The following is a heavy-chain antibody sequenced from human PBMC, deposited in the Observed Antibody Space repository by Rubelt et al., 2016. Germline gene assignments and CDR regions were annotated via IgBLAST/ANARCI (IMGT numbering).Heavy chain of an antibody. CDR3: AREGQYSSSWSTYYYYGMDV. D-gene: IGHD6-13*01. CDR1: GFVFSSYA. J-gene: IGHJ6*02. CDR2: TSGDGKNK. Sequence: ASGFVFSSYAMSWVRQAPGKGLEWVSGTSGDGKNKYHADSVRGRFTISRDNSKNTLDLHMDSLRAEDTAVYYCAREGQYSSSWSTYYYYGMDVWGQGTTVTVSS. V-gene: IGHV3-23*01.